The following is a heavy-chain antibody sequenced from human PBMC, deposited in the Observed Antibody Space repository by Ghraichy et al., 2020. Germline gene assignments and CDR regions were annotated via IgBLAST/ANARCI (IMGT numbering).Heavy chain of an antibody. J-gene: IGHJ5*02. CDR1: GFSLSTTGVS. CDR3: AHRGLFCSGGTCFDP. V-gene: IGHV2-5*02. D-gene: IGHD2-15*01. CDR2: IYWDNNK. Sequence: SGPTLVKPTQTLTLTCTVSGFSLSTTGVSVHWIRQPPGKALEWLALIYWDNNKRYSPSLKSSLTITKDTSKNQVVLTLTNIDPVDTATYYCAHRGLFCSGGTCFDPWGQGTLVTVSS.